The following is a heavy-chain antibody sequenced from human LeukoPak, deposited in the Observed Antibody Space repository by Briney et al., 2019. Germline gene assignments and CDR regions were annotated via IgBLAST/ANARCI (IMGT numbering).Heavy chain of an antibody. CDR1: GFTFSSYE. D-gene: IGHD1-26*01. CDR2: ISSSGSTI. CDR3: ARDQSGSYSH. V-gene: IGHV3-48*03. J-gene: IGHJ4*02. Sequence: GGSLRLSCAASGFTFSSYEMNWVRQAPGKGLEWVSYISSSGSTIYYADSVKGRFTISRDNAKNSLYLQMNSLRAEDTGVYYCARDQSGSYSHWGQGTLVTVSS.